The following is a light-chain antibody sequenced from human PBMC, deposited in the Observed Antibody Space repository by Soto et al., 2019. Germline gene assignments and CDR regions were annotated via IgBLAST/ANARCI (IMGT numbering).Light chain of an antibody. CDR3: QQSYSTPQIT. CDR2: AAS. CDR1: QSISSY. Sequence: DIQMTQSPSSLSASVGDRVTITCRARQSISSYLNWYQQKPGKAPKLLIYAASSLQSGVPSRFSGSGSGTDFTLTISSLQPEDFATYYCQQSYSTPQITFGGGTKVEIK. V-gene: IGKV1-39*01. J-gene: IGKJ4*01.